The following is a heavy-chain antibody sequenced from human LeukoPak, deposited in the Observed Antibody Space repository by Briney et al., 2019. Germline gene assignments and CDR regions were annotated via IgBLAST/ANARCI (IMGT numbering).Heavy chain of an antibody. CDR1: GGSISSSSYY. CDR3: ARDLAAAGTSWFDP. CDR2: IFYSGST. D-gene: IGHD6-13*01. V-gene: IGHV4-39*07. Sequence: SETLSLTCTVSGGSISSSSYYWGWIRQPPGKGLEWIGYIFYSGSTYYNPSLKSRVTISVDTSKNQFSLKLSSVTAADTAVYYCARDLAAAGTSWFDPWGQGTLVTVSS. J-gene: IGHJ5*02.